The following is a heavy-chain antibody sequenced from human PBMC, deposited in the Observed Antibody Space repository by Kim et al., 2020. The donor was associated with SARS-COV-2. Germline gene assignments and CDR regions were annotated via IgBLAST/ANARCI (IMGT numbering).Heavy chain of an antibody. CDR2: INPNGATT. Sequence: ASVKVSCKASGYTFINYHMHWVRQAPRQGLEWMGIINPNGATTSDAQKFQGRLTMTRDTSASTVYMELISLKSDDTAVYYCARLALAGGLDVWGQGTTVTVSS. CDR1: GYTFINYH. V-gene: IGHV1-46*01. CDR3: ARLALAGGLDV. J-gene: IGHJ6*02.